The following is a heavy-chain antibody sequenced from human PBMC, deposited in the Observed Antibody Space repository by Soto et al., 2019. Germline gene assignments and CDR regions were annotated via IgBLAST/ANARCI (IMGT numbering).Heavy chain of an antibody. CDR3: ARANYGGWFDP. Sequence: QVQLQQWGAGLLKPSETLSLTCAVYGGSFSGYYWSWIRKPPGKGLEWIGEINHSGSTNYNPSLKSRVTISVDTSKSQFSLKLSSVTAADTAVYYCARANYGGWFDPWGQGTLVTVSS. CDR1: GGSFSGYY. CDR2: INHSGST. V-gene: IGHV4-34*01. J-gene: IGHJ5*02. D-gene: IGHD4-17*01.